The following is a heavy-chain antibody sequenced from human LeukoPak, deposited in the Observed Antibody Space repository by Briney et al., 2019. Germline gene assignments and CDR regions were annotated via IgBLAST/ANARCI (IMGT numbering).Heavy chain of an antibody. CDR1: GGSISSYY. Sequence: PSETLSLTCTVSGGSISSYYWSWIRQPAGKGLEWIGRIYTSGSTNYNPSLKSRVTMSVDTSKNQFSPKLSSVTAADTAVYYCARDIVPAAPNWFDPWGQGTLVIVSS. V-gene: IGHV4-4*07. J-gene: IGHJ5*02. CDR2: IYTSGST. CDR3: ARDIVPAAPNWFDP. D-gene: IGHD2-2*01.